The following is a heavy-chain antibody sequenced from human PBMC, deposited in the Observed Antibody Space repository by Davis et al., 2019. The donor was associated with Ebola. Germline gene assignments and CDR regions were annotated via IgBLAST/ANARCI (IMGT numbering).Heavy chain of an antibody. J-gene: IGHJ4*02. Sequence: GGSLRLSCAASGFTFSDYYMSWIRQAPGKGLEWVSFISSSGSTIYYADSVKGRFTISRDNAKNSLYLQMNSLRAEDTAVYYCARETSNYRLLLVYWGQGTLVTVSS. D-gene: IGHD4-11*01. V-gene: IGHV3-11*04. CDR3: ARETSNYRLLLVY. CDR2: ISSSGSTI. CDR1: GFTFSDYY.